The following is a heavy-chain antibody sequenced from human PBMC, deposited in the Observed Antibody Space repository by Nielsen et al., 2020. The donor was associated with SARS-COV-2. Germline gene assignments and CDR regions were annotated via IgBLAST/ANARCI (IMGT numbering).Heavy chain of an antibody. Sequence: SETLSLTCIVSSGSISSDSDYWSWIRQPAGKGLEWIGRFYSRGSTNYNPSLKSRVTISVDLSRNQLSLKLISVTAADTAVYYCARSYGRGFDFWGQGTLVTVSS. J-gene: IGHJ4*02. CDR2: FYSRGST. CDR3: ARSYGRGFDF. V-gene: IGHV4-61*02. D-gene: IGHD4-17*01. CDR1: SGSISSDSDY.